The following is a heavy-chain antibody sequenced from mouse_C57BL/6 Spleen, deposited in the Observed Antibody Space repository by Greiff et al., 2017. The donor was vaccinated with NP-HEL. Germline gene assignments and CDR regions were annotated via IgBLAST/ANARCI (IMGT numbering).Heavy chain of an antibody. D-gene: IGHD1-1*01. CDR3: ARDGSSCSGFAY. Sequence: VQLQQPGAELARPGASVKMSCKASGYTFTSYTMHWVKQRPGQGLEWIGYINPSSGYTKYNQKFKDKATLTVDKSSSTAYMQLSRLTSEYSAVYYGARDGSSCSGFAYWGQGTLVTVSA. CDR1: GYTFTSYT. CDR2: INPSSGYT. V-gene: IGHV1-4*01. J-gene: IGHJ3*01.